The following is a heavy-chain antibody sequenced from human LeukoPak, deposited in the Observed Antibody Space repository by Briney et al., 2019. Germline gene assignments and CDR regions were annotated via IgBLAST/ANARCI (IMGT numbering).Heavy chain of an antibody. CDR2: ISSSGSTI. J-gene: IGHJ6*03. CDR1: GFTFSSYS. V-gene: IGHV3-48*01. CDR3: ARDFGNDYYYYMDV. Sequence: GGSLRLSCAASGFTFSSYSMNWVRQAPGKGLEWVSYISSSGSTIYYADSVKGRFTISRDNSKNTLYLQMNSLRAEDTAVYSCARDFGNDYYYYMDVWGKGATVIVSS. D-gene: IGHD4-23*01.